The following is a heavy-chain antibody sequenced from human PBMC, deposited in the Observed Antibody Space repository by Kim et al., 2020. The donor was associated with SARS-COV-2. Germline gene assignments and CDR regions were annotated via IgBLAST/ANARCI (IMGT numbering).Heavy chain of an antibody. D-gene: IGHD3-9*01. Sequence: SVKVSCKSDGGTFTTYAIGWVRQAPGQGLEWMGGILPMFGTANYLQNFQGRLTITADTSTSTAYMQLSSLSSEDTAVYFCFQHSDIFTGSQPADYFDLWGQGTLVTVSS. CDR1: GGTFTTYA. V-gene: IGHV1-69*06. CDR3: FQHSDIFTGSQPADYFDL. CDR2: ILPMFGTA. J-gene: IGHJ4*02.